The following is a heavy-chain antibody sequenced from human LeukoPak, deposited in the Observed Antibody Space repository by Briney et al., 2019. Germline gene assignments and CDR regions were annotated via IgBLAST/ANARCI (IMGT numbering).Heavy chain of an antibody. V-gene: IGHV3-20*04. D-gene: IGHD6-19*01. CDR3: TRLSGIVVAGAFDY. J-gene: IGHJ4*02. CDR1: GLTHDDHG. Sequence: GGSLGFSRAASGLTHDDHGMSWVRHVPGKGLEWGFSIYWNGDFTTYAESVKGRFTISRDNAKTSLYLQMNSLRVEDTAFYYCTRLSGIVVAGAFDYWGQGNLVTVSS. CDR2: IYWNGDFT.